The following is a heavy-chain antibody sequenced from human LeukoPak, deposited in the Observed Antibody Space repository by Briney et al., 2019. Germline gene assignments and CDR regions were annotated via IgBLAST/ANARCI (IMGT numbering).Heavy chain of an antibody. D-gene: IGHD6-6*01. Sequence: SETLSLTCTVSGGSISSYYWSWIRQPPGKGLEGIGYIYYTGSTDYNPSLKSRVTMSVDTSKNQFSLKLSSVTAADTAVYYCARVGSSSSEYGYYYYYMDVWGKGTTVTVSS. CDR1: GGSISSYY. V-gene: IGHV4-59*08. CDR3: ARVGSSSSEYGYYYYYMDV. CDR2: IYYTGST. J-gene: IGHJ6*03.